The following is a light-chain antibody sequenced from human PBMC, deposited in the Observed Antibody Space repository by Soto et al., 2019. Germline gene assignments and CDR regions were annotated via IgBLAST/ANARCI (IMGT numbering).Light chain of an antibody. CDR2: DAS. CDR3: QHYDSYPYT. CDR1: QSISSW. V-gene: IGKV1-5*01. J-gene: IGKJ2*01. Sequence: DIQMTQSPSTLSASVGDRVTITGRASQSISSWLAWYQQKPGKAPKLLIYDASSLESGVPSRFSGSGSGTEFTLTISSLQPDDFATYYCQHYDSYPYTFGQGTKVDIK.